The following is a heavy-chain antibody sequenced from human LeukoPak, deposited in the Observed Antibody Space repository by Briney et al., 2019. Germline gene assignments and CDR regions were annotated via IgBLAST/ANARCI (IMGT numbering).Heavy chain of an antibody. V-gene: IGHV3-7*01. CDR2: IKQDGNEK. CDR3: ATGTYIRTGYYGY. J-gene: IGHJ4*02. CDR1: GYSISSGY. Sequence: GGSLCLTCAASGYSISSGYMSGYRQAPGKGLEWVANIKQDGNEKYYVDSVKGRFTISRDNAKNSLFLQMNSLRVEDTAMYYGATGTYIRTGYYGYWGQGTPVTVSS. D-gene: IGHD3/OR15-3a*01.